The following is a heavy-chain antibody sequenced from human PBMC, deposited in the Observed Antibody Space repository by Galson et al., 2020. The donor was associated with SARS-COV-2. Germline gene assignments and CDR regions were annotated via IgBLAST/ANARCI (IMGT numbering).Heavy chain of an antibody. Sequence: GGSLRLSCAASGFTFSSYAMHWVRQAPGKGLEWVAVISYDGSNKYYADSVKGRFTISRDNSKNTLYLQMNSLRAEDTAVYYCARETTEMVQGATNLDYWGQGTLVTVSS. CDR1: GFTFSSYA. CDR3: ARETTEMVQGATNLDY. V-gene: IGHV3-30*04. J-gene: IGHJ4*02. CDR2: ISYDGSNK. D-gene: IGHD3-10*01.